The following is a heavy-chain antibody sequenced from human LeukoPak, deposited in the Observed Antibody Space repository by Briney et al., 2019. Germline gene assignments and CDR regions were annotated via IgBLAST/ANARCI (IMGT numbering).Heavy chain of an antibody. CDR1: GGTFDSYT. CDR3: AREGSYYAFNYFDS. Sequence: SVKVSFTASGGTFDSYTISWVRQAPGQGLEWMGGIIPIFGTANYAQKFQGRVTITADESTSTAYMELSSLRSEDTAVYYCAREGSYYAFNYFDSWGQGTLVTVSS. CDR2: IIPIFGTA. D-gene: IGHD1-26*01. J-gene: IGHJ5*01. V-gene: IGHV1-69*01.